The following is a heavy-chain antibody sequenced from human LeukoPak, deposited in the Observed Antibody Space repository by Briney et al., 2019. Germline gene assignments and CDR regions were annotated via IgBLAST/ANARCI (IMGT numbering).Heavy chain of an antibody. Sequence: GASVKVSCKASGGTFSSYAISWVRQAPGQGLEWMGGIIPIFGTANYAQKFQGRVTITADESTSTAYMELSSLRSEDTAVYYCARGRGGYDILTGLVYWGQGTLVTVSS. D-gene: IGHD3-9*01. CDR2: IIPIFGTA. CDR1: GGTFSSYA. V-gene: IGHV1-69*13. CDR3: ARGRGGYDILTGLVY. J-gene: IGHJ4*02.